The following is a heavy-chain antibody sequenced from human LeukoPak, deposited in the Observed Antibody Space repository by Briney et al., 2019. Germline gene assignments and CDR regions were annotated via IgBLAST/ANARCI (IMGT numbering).Heavy chain of an antibody. J-gene: IGHJ4*02. D-gene: IGHD2-21*01. Sequence: PGGSLRLSCAASGFTVGGIDMHWDRQAPGKGLEWVAFIRYDGSNKYYADSVKGRFTISRDNSKNTLYLQMNSLRAEDTAVYYSAKVWLLGDSRSVSTDYWGQGTLVTVSS. V-gene: IGHV3-30*02. CDR3: AKVWLLGDSRSVSTDY. CDR2: IRYDGSNK. CDR1: GFTVGGID.